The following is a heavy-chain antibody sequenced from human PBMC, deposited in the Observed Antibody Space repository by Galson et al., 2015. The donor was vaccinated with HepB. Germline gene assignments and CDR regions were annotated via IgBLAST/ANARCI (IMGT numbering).Heavy chain of an antibody. Sequence: PALVKPTQTLTLTCTFSGFSLSTSGVGVGWIRQPPGKALEWLALIYWDDDKRYSPSLKSRLTITKDTSKNQVVLTMTNMDPVDTATYFCAHTGYSSSWLPTSFDYWGQGTLVTVSS. CDR1: GFSLSTSGVG. V-gene: IGHV2-5*02. CDR3: AHTGYSSSWLPTSFDY. CDR2: IYWDDDK. J-gene: IGHJ4*02. D-gene: IGHD6-13*01.